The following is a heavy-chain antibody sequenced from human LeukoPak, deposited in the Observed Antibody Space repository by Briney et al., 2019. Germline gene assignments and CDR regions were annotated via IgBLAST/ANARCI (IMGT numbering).Heavy chain of an antibody. J-gene: IGHJ3*02. CDR2: IYYSGST. V-gene: IGHV4-39*01. Sequence: SETLSLTCSVSGGSISSRSYYWGWIRQPPGKGLEWIGSIYYSGSTYYNPSLKSRVTISVDTSKNQFSLKLRSVTAADTAVYYCASPIAARRLDAFDIWAQGTMVTVSS. CDR1: GGSISSRSYY. CDR3: ASPIAARRLDAFDI. D-gene: IGHD6-6*01.